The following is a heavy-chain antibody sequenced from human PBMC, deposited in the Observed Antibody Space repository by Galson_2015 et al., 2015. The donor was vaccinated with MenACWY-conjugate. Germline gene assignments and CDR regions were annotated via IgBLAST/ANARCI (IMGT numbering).Heavy chain of an antibody. D-gene: IGHD3-22*01. CDR1: GFTFSSYA. CDR3: AKDSKAAYYYDSSGPTDWFDP. Sequence: SLRLSCAASGFTFSSYAMSWVRQAPGKGLEWVSAMSGSGGSTYYADSVKGRFSISRDNSKNTLYLQIKSLRAEDTAVYYCAKDSKAAYYYDSSGPTDWFDPWGQGTLVTVSS. J-gene: IGHJ5*02. CDR2: MSGSGGST. V-gene: IGHV3-23*01.